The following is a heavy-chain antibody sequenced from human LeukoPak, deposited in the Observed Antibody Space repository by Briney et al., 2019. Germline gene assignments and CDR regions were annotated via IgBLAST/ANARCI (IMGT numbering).Heavy chain of an antibody. J-gene: IGHJ4*02. CDR1: GFTFSSYS. D-gene: IGHD3-10*01. Sequence: GGSLRLSCAASGFTFSSYSMIWVRQAPGKGLEWVSSISSSSSYIYYADSVKGRFTISRDNAKNSLYLQMNSLRAEDTAVYYCARGSNYYGSGSYSPDFDYLGQGTLVTVSS. CDR3: ARGSNYYGSGSYSPDFDY. V-gene: IGHV3-21*01. CDR2: ISSSSSYI.